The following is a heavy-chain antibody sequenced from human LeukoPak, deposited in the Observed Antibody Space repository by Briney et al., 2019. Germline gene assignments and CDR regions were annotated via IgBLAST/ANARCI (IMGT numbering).Heavy chain of an antibody. CDR2: INTNSDDT. V-gene: IGHV1-2*02. D-gene: IGHD1-26*01. J-gene: IGHJ4*02. Sequence: ASVKVSCKASGYTFRDYYIHWGRQAPGQGPEWMRYINTNSDDTNFAQNFQGRVTMTRDTSISTAYMELTRLRSDDTAVYYCTTGSPPFGYWGQGTLVTVSS. CDR1: GYTFRDYY. CDR3: TTGSPPFGY.